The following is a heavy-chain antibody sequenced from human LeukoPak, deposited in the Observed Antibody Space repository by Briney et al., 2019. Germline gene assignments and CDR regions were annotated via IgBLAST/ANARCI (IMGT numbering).Heavy chain of an antibody. D-gene: IGHD3-3*01. CDR2: INPNSGGT. J-gene: IGHJ4*02. CDR3: AAITYYDFWSGYRTLDY. Sequence: GASVKVSRKASGYTFTGYYMHWVRQAPGQGLEWMGWINPNSGGTNYAQKFQGRVTMTRDTSISTAYMELSRLRSDDTAVYYCAAITYYDFWSGYRTLDYWGQGTLVTVSS. CDR1: GYTFTGYY. V-gene: IGHV1-2*02.